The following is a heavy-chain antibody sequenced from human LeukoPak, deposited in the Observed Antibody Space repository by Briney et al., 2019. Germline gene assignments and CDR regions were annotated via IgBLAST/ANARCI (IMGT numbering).Heavy chain of an antibody. CDR3: ARDPYHYGDYRYNWFDP. D-gene: IGHD4-17*01. Sequence: SVKVSCKASGGTFSSYAISWVRQAPGQGLEWMGRIIPTLGIANYAQKFQGRVTITADKSTSTAYIELSSLRSEDTAVYYCARDPYHYGDYRYNWFDPWGQGTLVTVSS. CDR2: IIPTLGIA. CDR1: GGTFSSYA. J-gene: IGHJ5*02. V-gene: IGHV1-69*04.